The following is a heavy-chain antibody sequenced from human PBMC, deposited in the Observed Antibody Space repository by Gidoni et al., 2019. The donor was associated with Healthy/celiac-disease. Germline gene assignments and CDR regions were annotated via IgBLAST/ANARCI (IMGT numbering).Heavy chain of an antibody. CDR3: ARVRNWSGSRGWFDP. Sequence: QVQLQESVPGLVKPSETLSLTCPVSGYSIISGYYWGWIRQPPGKGLEWLGSIYHSGSTYYNPSLKSRVTISVETSKNKFSLKMSSVTAEDTAVYYCARVRNWSGSRGWFDPWGQGTLVTVSS. CDR1: GYSIISGYY. V-gene: IGHV4-38-2*02. D-gene: IGHD3-3*01. CDR2: IYHSGST. J-gene: IGHJ5*02.